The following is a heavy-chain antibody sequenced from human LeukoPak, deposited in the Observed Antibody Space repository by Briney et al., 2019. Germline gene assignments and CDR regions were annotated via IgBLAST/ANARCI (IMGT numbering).Heavy chain of an antibody. J-gene: IGHJ3*02. CDR3: ARVRGDYVVAFDI. Sequence: GGTLRLSCAASGFSFSSYTMAWVRQARGKGREGVSSIRGSGESTYYADSVKGQFTISRDNSKNTLYLQMNSLRAEDTAVYYCARVRGDYVVAFDIWGQGTMVTVSS. CDR1: GFSFSSYT. CDR2: IRGSGEST. D-gene: IGHD2-21*02. V-gene: IGHV3-23*01.